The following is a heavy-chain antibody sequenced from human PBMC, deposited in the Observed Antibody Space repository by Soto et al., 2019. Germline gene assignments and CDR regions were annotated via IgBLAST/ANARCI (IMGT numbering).Heavy chain of an antibody. CDR2: RRGSGSGT. CDR1: GLRFRTYD. Sequence: DVQLLESGGGLVQPGGSLRLSCAASGLRFRTYDMSWVRQAPGKGRNWVSVRRGSGSGTYYADSVKGRFTISRDNSKNTLYLQMNSLRAEDTAVYYCVRQAKLTTVTANVGYYYGLDVWGQGTTVTVSS. CDR3: VRQAKLTTVTANVGYYYGLDV. V-gene: IGHV3-23*01. J-gene: IGHJ6*02. D-gene: IGHD4-4*01.